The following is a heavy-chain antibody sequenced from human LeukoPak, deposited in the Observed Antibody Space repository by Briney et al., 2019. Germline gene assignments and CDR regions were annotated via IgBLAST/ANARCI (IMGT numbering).Heavy chain of an antibody. V-gene: IGHV4-34*01. J-gene: IGHJ6*02. CDR2: INHSGST. CDR3: ARVGSYGPPLIGGMDV. Sequence: SETLSLTCAVYGGSFSGYYWSWIRQPPGKGLEWIGEINHSGSTNYNPSLKSRVTISVDTSKNQFSLKLSSVTAADTAVYYCARVGSYGPPLIGGMDVWGQGTTVTVSS. D-gene: IGHD5-18*01. CDR1: GGSFSGYY.